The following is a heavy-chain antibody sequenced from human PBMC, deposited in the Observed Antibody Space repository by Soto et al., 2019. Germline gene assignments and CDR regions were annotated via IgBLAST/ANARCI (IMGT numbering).Heavy chain of an antibody. Sequence: SETLSLTCSVSGFAISRSYYWSWVRQPPGKGLEWIGSIYPSVSSYHNPSLATRLRLSIDTSKNQFTLNLTSVTAADTALYFCAREKVGTTFFDNWGQGIQVTVSS. CDR2: IYPSVSS. J-gene: IGHJ4*02. V-gene: IGHV4-38-2*02. CDR1: GFAISRSYY. D-gene: IGHD1-1*01. CDR3: AREKVGTTFFDN.